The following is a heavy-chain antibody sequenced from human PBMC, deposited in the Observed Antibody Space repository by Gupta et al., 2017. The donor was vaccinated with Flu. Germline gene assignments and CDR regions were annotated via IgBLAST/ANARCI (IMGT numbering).Heavy chain of an antibody. J-gene: IGHJ3*02. CDR3: AKAGVAIFDAFDI. D-gene: IGHD2-8*01. Sequence: EVQLLESGGGLVQPGGSLRLSCAASGFTFSSYALRWVRQAPGKGLEWVSAISGSGGSTYYADSVKGRFTISRDNSKNTLYLQMNSLRAEDTAVYYCAKAGVAIFDAFDIWGQGTMVTVSS. CDR2: ISGSGGST. CDR1: GFTFSSYA. V-gene: IGHV3-23*01.